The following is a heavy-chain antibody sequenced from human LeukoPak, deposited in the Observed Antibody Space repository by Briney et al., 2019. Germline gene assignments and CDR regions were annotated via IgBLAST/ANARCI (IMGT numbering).Heavy chain of an antibody. CDR2: INTYNGNT. V-gene: IGHV1-18*04. J-gene: IGHJ3*02. Sequence: ASVKVSCKASGYTFTSYGISWVRQAPGQGLEWMGWINTYNGNTLYAQMLQGRVTMTTDTSTTTAYMELRSLRSDDTAVYFCARDRRRYCSGGSCSDAFDIWGQGTMVTVSS. CDR3: ARDRRRYCSGGSCSDAFDI. D-gene: IGHD2-15*01. CDR1: GYTFTSYG.